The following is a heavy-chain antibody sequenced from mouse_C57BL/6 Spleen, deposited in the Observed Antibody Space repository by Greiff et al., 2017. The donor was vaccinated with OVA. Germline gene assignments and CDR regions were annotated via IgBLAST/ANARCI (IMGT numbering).Heavy chain of an antibody. V-gene: IGHV3-1*01. J-gene: IGHJ2*01. CDR3: ARGRGLGRGGYDLDY. CDR2: ISYSGST. Sequence: EVQLQESGPGMVKPSQSLSLTCTVSGYSITSGSDWHCLRHFPGNLLECMGYISYSGSTNYHPSLNSRFSITHDTSKNHFFLKLNSVTTEDTATYYGARGRGLGRGGYDLDYWGQGTTVTVSS. CDR1: GYSITSGSD. D-gene: IGHD2-2*01.